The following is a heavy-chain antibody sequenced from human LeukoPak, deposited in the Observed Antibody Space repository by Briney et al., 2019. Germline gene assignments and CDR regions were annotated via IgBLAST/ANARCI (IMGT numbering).Heavy chain of an antibody. CDR1: GFNFSNYW. Sequence: PGGSLRLSCEASGFNFSNYWMSWVRQAPGKGLEWVANIKKDGGDKYYADSVKGRFTISRDNTKNSLYLQVNSLRVEDTAIYYCARGLWYYWGQGTLVTVSS. D-gene: IGHD3-10*01. V-gene: IGHV3-7*01. CDR3: ARGLWYY. J-gene: IGHJ4*02. CDR2: IKKDGGDK.